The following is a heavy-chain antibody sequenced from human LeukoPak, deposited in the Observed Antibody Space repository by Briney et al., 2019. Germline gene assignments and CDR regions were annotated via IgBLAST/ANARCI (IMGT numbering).Heavy chain of an antibody. CDR3: ARGIVVVVAATPVSYFDY. V-gene: IGHV1-18*01. CDR1: GYTFTSYG. Sequence: ASVKVSCKASGYTFTSYGISWVRQAPGQGLEGMGWISAYNGNTNYAQKLQGRVTMTPDTSTSTAYIELRSLRSDDTAVYYCARGIVVVVAATPVSYFDYWGQGTLVTVSS. CDR2: ISAYNGNT. J-gene: IGHJ4*02. D-gene: IGHD2-15*01.